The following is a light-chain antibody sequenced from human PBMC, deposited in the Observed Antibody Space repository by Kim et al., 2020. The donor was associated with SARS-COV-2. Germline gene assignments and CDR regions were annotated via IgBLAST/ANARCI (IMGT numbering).Light chain of an antibody. J-gene: IGKJ4*01. CDR2: DAS. V-gene: IGKV1-33*01. CDR1: QDITNY. CDR3: QQYDDLPLT. Sequence: DIQMTQSPSSLSASVGDRVTLTCQASQDITNYLNWYQQRPGKAPKLLIYDASNLETGVPSRFSGSGFGTVFTFTISSLQPEDFATYYCQQYDDLPLTFGGGTKVDIK.